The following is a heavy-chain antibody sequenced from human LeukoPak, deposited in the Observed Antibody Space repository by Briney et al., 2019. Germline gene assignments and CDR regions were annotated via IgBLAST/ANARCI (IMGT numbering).Heavy chain of an antibody. J-gene: IGHJ2*01. D-gene: IGHD3-10*01. CDR3: ASHGSGSYYRHFDL. Sequence: PSETLSLTCTVSGGSISSGGYYWSWIRQHPGKGLEWIGYIYYSGSTYYNPSLKSRVTISEDTSKNQFSLKLSSVTAADTAVYYCASHGSGSYYRHFDLWGRGTLVTVSS. CDR1: GGSISSGGYY. CDR2: IYYSGST. V-gene: IGHV4-31*03.